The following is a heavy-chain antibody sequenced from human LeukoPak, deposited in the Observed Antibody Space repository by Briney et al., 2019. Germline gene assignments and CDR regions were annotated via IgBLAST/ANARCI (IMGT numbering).Heavy chain of an antibody. D-gene: IGHD2-15*01. CDR1: GFTFDDYA. CDR2: ISGDGGST. V-gene: IGHV3-43*02. CDR3: AVVASNFDY. J-gene: IGHJ4*02. Sequence: GGSLRLSCAASGFTFDDYAMHWVRQAPGKGLEWVSLISGDGGSTYYADSVKGRFTISRDNSKNSLYLQMNSPRTEDTALYYCAVVASNFDYWGQGTLVTVSS.